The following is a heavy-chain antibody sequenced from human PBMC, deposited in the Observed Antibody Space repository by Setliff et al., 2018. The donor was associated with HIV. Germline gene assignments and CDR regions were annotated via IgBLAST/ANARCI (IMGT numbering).Heavy chain of an antibody. D-gene: IGHD4-17*01. CDR3: AKVPKYRDIAYHFES. Sequence: GGSLRLSCVAPGVSLNYYAFSWVRQAPGRGLEWVSTIGGSSGRTDYAHSVKGRFTISRDLSTSMVFLQMDSLRAEDTALYYCAKVPKYRDIAYHFESWGPGTQVTVSS. CDR1: GVSLNYYA. V-gene: IGHV3-23*01. CDR2: IGGSSGRT. J-gene: IGHJ4*02.